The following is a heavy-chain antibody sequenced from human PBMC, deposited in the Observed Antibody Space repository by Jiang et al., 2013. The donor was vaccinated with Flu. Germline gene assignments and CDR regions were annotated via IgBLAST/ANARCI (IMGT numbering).Heavy chain of an antibody. CDR2: INSDGSST. D-gene: IGHD1-26*01. CDR3: ARVSVPSGSYEPFDY. Sequence: RLSCAASGFTFSSYWMHWVRQAPGKGLVWVSRINSDGSSTSYADSVKGRFTISRDNAKNTLYLQMNSLRAEDTAVYYCARVSVPSGSYEPFDYWGQGTLVTVSS. V-gene: IGHV3-74*01. J-gene: IGHJ4*02. CDR1: GFTFSSYW.